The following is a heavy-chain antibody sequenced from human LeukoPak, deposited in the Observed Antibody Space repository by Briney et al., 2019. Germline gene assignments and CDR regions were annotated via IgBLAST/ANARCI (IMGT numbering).Heavy chain of an antibody. CDR2: IYYSGST. J-gene: IGHJ1*01. CDR1: GGSISSYY. Sequence: PSETLSLTCTVSGGSISSYYWSWIRQPPGKGLEWIGYIYYSGSTNYNPSLKSRVTISVDTSKNQFSLKLSSVTAADTAVYYCARDGSVAGYFQHWGQGTLVTVSS. D-gene: IGHD6-19*01. CDR3: ARDGSVAGYFQH. V-gene: IGHV4-59*01.